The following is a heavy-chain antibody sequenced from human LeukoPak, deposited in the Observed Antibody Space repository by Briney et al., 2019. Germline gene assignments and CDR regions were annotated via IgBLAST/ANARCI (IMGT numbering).Heavy chain of an antibody. CDR2: ISGSGGST. Sequence: GGSLRLSCAASGFAFSSYAMSWVRQAPGKGLEWVSAISGSGGSTYYADSVKGRFTISRDNSKNTLYLQMNSLRAKDTAVYYCAKDYRFGELLFDYWGQGTLVTVSS. CDR1: GFAFSSYA. V-gene: IGHV3-23*01. CDR3: AKDYRFGELLFDY. J-gene: IGHJ4*02. D-gene: IGHD3-10*01.